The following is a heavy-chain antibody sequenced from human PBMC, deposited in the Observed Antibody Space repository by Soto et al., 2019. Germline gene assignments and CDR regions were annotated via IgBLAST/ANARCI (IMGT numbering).Heavy chain of an antibody. CDR2: IYGGGDT. D-gene: IGHD6-25*01. V-gene: IGHV3-66*01. J-gene: IGHJ4*02. Sequence: EVQLVESGGGLVQPGGSLRLSCAASGFTVSNNYMNWVRQAPGKGLEWVSVIYGGGDTYYADSVKGRFTISRDNSKNTLSLQMNSLRAEDTAIYYCATHPSSGYWGQGTLVTVSS. CDR1: GFTVSNNY. CDR3: ATHPSSGY.